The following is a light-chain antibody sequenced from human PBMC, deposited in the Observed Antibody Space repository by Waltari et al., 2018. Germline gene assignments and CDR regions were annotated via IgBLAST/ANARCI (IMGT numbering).Light chain of an antibody. CDR3: NSYTSSSTSYVV. CDR1: SSHVGGYNY. J-gene: IGLJ2*01. V-gene: IGLV2-14*01. Sequence: QSALTQPASVSGSPGQSITIPCPGTSSHVGGYNYVSLSQQHPGKAPKLMIYGVSRRPSGVSNRFSGSKSGNTASLTISGLQAEDEADYYCNSYTSSSTSYVVFGGGTKLTVL. CDR2: GVS.